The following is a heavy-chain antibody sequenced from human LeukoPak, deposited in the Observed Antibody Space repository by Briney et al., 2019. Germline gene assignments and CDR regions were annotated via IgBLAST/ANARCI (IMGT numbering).Heavy chain of an antibody. CDR2: ISSSGSTI. V-gene: IGHV3-11*01. CDR3: ARDISGYGTPYYFDY. CDR1: GFTFSDYY. Sequence: GGSLRLSCVASGFTFSDYYMSWIRQAPGKGLEWVSYISSSGSTIYYADSVKGRFTISRDNAKNSLYLQMNSLRAEDTAVYYCARDISGYGTPYYFDYWGQGTLVTVSS. J-gene: IGHJ4*02. D-gene: IGHD5-12*01.